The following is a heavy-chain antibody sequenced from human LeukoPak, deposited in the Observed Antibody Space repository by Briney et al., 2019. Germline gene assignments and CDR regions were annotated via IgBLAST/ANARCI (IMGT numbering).Heavy chain of an antibody. D-gene: IGHD6-13*01. CDR2: ISGSGGST. Sequence: GGSLRLSCAASGFTFSSYAMSWVRQAPGKGLEWVSAISGSGGSTYYADSVKGRFTISRDNSKNTLYLQMDSLRAEDTAVYYCAMYSSSWYNYYYYFDYWGQGTLVTVSS. V-gene: IGHV3-23*01. J-gene: IGHJ4*02. CDR1: GFTFSSYA. CDR3: AMYSSSWYNYYYYFDY.